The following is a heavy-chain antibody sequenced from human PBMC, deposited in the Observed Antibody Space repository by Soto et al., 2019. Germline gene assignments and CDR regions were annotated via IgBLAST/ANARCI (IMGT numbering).Heavy chain of an antibody. Sequence: GGSLRLSCAASGFTFSSYAMHWVRQAPGKGLEWVAVISYDGSNKYYADSVKGRFTISRDNSKNTLYLQMNSLRAEDTAVYYCARDDGSGSYYYYYGMDVWGQGTTVTVSS. CDR2: ISYDGSNK. D-gene: IGHD3-10*01. CDR3: ARDDGSGSYYYYYGMDV. J-gene: IGHJ6*02. V-gene: IGHV3-30-3*01. CDR1: GFTFSSYA.